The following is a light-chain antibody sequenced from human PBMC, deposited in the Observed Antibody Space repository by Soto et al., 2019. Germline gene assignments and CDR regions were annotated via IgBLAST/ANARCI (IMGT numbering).Light chain of an antibody. CDR2: EVS. J-gene: IGLJ1*01. CDR1: SIDVGDNNY. V-gene: IGLV2-14*01. Sequence: QSVLAQPASVSGSPGQSITISCSGSSIDVGDNNYVSWYQHHPGKAPKLIIYEVSNRPSGVSNRFSGSSSDNTASLTISGLQAEDEAEYYCSSYTNINTRACVFGTGTKVTVL. CDR3: SSYTNINTRACV.